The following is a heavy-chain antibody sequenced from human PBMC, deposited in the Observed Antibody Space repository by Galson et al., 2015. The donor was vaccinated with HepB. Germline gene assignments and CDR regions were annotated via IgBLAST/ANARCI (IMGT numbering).Heavy chain of an antibody. J-gene: IGHJ4*02. CDR3: ARDGGKAVAGS. D-gene: IGHD6-19*01. CDR2: ISGSGGST. V-gene: IGHV3-23*01. Sequence: SLRLSCAASGFTFSSYAMSWVRQAPGKGLEWVSAISGSGGSTYYADSVKGRFTISRDNSKNTPYLQMNSLRAEDTAVYYCARDGGKAVAGSWGQGTLVTVSS. CDR1: GFTFSSYA.